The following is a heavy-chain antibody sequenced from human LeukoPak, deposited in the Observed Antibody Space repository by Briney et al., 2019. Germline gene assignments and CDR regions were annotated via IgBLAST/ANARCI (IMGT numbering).Heavy chain of an antibody. CDR1: GFTSSSYS. Sequence: GGSLRLSCAASGFTSSSYSMNWVRQAPGKGLEWVSYISSSSSTIYYADSVKGRFTISRDNAKNSLYLQMNSLRDEDTAVYYCARGSRGWYWGYYGMDVWGQGTTVTVSS. V-gene: IGHV3-48*02. CDR3: ARGSRGWYWGYYGMDV. CDR2: ISSSSSTI. D-gene: IGHD6-19*01. J-gene: IGHJ6*02.